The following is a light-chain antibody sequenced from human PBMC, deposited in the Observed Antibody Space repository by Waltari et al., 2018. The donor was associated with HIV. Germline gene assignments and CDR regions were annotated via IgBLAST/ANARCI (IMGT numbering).Light chain of an antibody. CDR2: GAS. J-gene: IGKJ1*01. V-gene: IGKV3-15*01. CDR1: QSVSSN. CDR3: QQYNNWPPTWT. Sequence: EIVMTQSPATLSVSPGERATIPCRASQSVSSNLAWYQQKPGQAPRLLIYGASTRATGIPARFSGSGSGTEFTLTISSLQSEDFAVYYCQQYNNWPPTWTFGQGTKVEIK.